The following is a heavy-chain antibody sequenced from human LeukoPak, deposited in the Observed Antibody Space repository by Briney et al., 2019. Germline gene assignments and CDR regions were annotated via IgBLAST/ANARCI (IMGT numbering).Heavy chain of an antibody. CDR1: GGSISSYY. CDR3: ARRGSSGYYYY. V-gene: IGHV4-59*08. D-gene: IGHD3-22*01. J-gene: IGHJ4*02. CDR2: IYYSGST. Sequence: SETLSLTCTVSGGSISSYYWSWIRQPPGKGLEWIGYIYYSGSTNYNPSFKSRVTISVDTSKNQFSLKLSSVTAADTAVYYCARRGSSGYYYYWGQGTLVTVSS.